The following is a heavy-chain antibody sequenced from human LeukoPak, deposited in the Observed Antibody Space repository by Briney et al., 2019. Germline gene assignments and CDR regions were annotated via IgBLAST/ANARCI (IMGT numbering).Heavy chain of an antibody. V-gene: IGHV3-33*01. D-gene: IGHD3-22*01. CDR1: GFTFSSYG. CDR3: ARDYNKYYYDSSGYTPVYY. Sequence: GRSLRLSCAASGFTFSSYGMHWVRQAPGKGLEWVAVIWYDGSNKYYADSVKGRFTISRDNSKNTLYLQMNSLRAEDTAVYYCARDYNKYYYDSSGYTPVYYWGQGTLVTVSS. CDR2: IWYDGSNK. J-gene: IGHJ4*02.